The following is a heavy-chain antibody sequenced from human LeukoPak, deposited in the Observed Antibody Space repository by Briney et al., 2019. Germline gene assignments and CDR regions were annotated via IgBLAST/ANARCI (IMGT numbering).Heavy chain of an antibody. CDR3: ARDPYP. V-gene: IGHV3-48*03. Sequence: GGSLRLSCAASGFTFSSYEMNWVRQAPGKGLERVSYISSSGSTIYHADSVRRRFTISRDNAKNSLYLQMNSLRAEDTAVYYCARDPYPWGQGTLVTVSS. CDR1: GFTFSSYE. CDR2: ISSSGSTI. J-gene: IGHJ5*02.